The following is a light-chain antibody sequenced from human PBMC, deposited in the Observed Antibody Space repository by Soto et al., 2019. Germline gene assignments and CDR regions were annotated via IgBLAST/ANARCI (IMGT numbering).Light chain of an antibody. J-gene: IGKJ2*01. V-gene: IGKV4-1*01. Sequence: DIVMTQSQDSLAVSLGERATINCQSSQSVLYSSNNKKYLAWYQQKPGQPPKLLIYWASTRESGVPDRFSGSGSGTDFALTISSLQAEDVAVYYCQQYYSTPYTFGQGTKLEIK. CDR1: QSVLYSSNNKKY. CDR3: QQYYSTPYT. CDR2: WAS.